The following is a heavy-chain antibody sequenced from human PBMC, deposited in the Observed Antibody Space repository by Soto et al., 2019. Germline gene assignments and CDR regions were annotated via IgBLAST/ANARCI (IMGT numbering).Heavy chain of an antibody. D-gene: IGHD3-10*01. CDR3: AREVPGVTSFDY. Sequence: QVQLVKSGPEMMQPGASVKVSCKASGYASLSYAMHWVRQVHGQGYEWLGWINAGVDGTMYSERFQGRVRITRDTSANTVYMELNALTSEDTAVYYCAREVPGVTSFDYWGQGSLVIVSS. CDR1: GYASLSYA. V-gene: IGHV1-3*01. CDR2: INAGVDGT. J-gene: IGHJ4*02.